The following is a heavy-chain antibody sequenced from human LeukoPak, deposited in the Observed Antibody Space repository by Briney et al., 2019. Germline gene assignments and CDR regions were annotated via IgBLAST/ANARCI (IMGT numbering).Heavy chain of an antibody. V-gene: IGHV1-8*03. CDR1: GYTFTNYD. Sequence: ASVKVSCKASGYTFTNYDINWVRQATGQGLEWMGWMNPNSGNTAYAQKFHGRLTITRDTSIDTVYMELSSLRSEDTAVYYCARVAKWELQGFDYWGQGTLVTVSS. J-gene: IGHJ4*02. D-gene: IGHD1-26*01. CDR2: MNPNSGNT. CDR3: ARVAKWELQGFDY.